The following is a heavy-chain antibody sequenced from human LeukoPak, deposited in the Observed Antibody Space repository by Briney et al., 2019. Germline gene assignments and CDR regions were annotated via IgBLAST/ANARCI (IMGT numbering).Heavy chain of an antibody. CDR3: ARASGDYVWGSYRSKDDY. V-gene: IGHV3-7*01. CDR2: IKQDGSEK. CDR1: GFTFSSYG. J-gene: IGHJ4*02. Sequence: GGSLRLSCAASGFTFSSYGMSWVRQAPGKGLEWVVNIKQDGSEKYYVDSVKGRFTISRDNAKNSLYLQMNSLRAEDTAVYYCARASGDYVWGSYRSKDDYWGQGTLVTVSS. D-gene: IGHD3-16*02.